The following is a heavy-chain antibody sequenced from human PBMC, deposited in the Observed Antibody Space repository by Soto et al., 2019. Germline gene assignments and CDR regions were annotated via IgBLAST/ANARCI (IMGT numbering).Heavy chain of an antibody. D-gene: IGHD5-12*01. V-gene: IGHV3-23*01. CDR2: IGGRGNSA. J-gene: IGHJ3*01. Sequence: GGSLRLSCAASGFIFTNYAMNWVRQAPGKGLEWVSVIGGRGNSAYYADSVQGRFTISRDNSKNTLSLQMSSLTADDTAIYYCVREGRGSFDFWGRGTMVTVSS. CDR1: GFIFTNYA. CDR3: VREGRGSFDF.